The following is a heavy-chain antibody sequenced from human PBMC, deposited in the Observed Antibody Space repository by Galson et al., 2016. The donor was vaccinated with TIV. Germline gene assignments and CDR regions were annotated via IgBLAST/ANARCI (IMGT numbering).Heavy chain of an antibody. CDR1: GFTFITKY. CDR2: IYSDGNT. V-gene: IGHV3-53*05. J-gene: IGHJ2*01. CDR3: VRDYL. Sequence: SLRLSCAASGFTFITKYTSWVRQAPGKGLEWVSVIYSDGNTYSADSVKGRFSIPGDNSKNTLYLQLNTLTTEDTAVYYCVRDYLWGRGTLVTVSS.